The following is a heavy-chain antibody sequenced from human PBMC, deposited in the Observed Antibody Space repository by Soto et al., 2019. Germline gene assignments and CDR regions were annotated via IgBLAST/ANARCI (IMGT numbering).Heavy chain of an antibody. CDR2: ISSSSSYI. V-gene: IGHV3-21*01. CDR3: ARGKRSSSSAGGMDV. CDR1: GFTFSSYS. J-gene: IGHJ6*02. Sequence: GSLRLSCAASGFTFSSYSMNWVRQAPGKGLEWVSSISSSSSYIYYADSVKGRFTISRDNAKNSLYLQMNSLRAEDTAVYYCARGKRSSSSAGGMDVWGQGTTVTVSS. D-gene: IGHD6-13*01.